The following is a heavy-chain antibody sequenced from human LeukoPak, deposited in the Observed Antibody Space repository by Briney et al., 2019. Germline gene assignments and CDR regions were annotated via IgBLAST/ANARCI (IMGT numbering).Heavy chain of an antibody. D-gene: IGHD3-10*01. CDR3: ARTFYGSGSYPGY. CDR2: INSDGSST. J-gene: IGHJ4*02. Sequence: GGSLRLSCAASGFXFSSYWIHWVRQAPGKGLVWVSRINSDGSSTSYADSVKGRFTISRDNAKNTLYLQMNSLRAEDTAVYYCARTFYGSGSYPGYWGQGTLVTVSS. V-gene: IGHV3-74*01. CDR1: GFXFSSYW.